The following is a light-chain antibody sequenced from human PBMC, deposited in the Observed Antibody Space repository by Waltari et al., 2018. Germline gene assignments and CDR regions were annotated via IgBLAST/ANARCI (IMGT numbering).Light chain of an antibody. CDR3: QQYESLPLT. CDR1: HQVAHY. J-gene: IGKJ4*01. Sequence: DIQMTQSPSSLSASVGDRVTITCQATHQVAHYLNWYQQKPGKAPKLLIYDVSNVQSGVPSRFSGTGSGTKFTFTISALQADDIGTYYCQQYESLPLTFGGGTKVEIK. V-gene: IGKV1-33*01. CDR2: DVS.